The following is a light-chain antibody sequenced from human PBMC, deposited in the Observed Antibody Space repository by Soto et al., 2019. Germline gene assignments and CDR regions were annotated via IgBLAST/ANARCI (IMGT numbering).Light chain of an antibody. V-gene: IGLV1-40*01. CDR1: SSNIGAGHD. Sequence: VLTQPPSVSGAPGQRVTISCTGSSSNIGAGHDVHWYQQLPGTAPKLLIYGNGNRPSGVPDRFSGSKSGTSASLAITGLQAEDEADYYCQSYDSSLSGSEVFGTGTKVTVL. CDR3: QSYDSSLSGSEV. CDR2: GNG. J-gene: IGLJ1*01.